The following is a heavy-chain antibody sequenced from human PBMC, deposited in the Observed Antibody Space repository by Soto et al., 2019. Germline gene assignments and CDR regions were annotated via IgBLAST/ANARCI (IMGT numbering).Heavy chain of an antibody. V-gene: IGHV5-51*01. D-gene: IGHD1-26*01. CDR2: IYPGDSDT. Sequence: PGESLKISCKASGYSFTRYWIGWVRQMPGKGLEWMGIIYPGDSDTRYSPSFQGQVTISADKSISTAYLQWSSLKASDTAMYYCAAYSGSFYYGMDVWGQGTTVTVSS. CDR1: GYSFTRYW. CDR3: AAYSGSFYYGMDV. J-gene: IGHJ6*02.